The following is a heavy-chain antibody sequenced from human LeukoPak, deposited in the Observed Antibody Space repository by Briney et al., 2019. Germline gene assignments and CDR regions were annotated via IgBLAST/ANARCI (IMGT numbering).Heavy chain of an antibody. D-gene: IGHD3-22*01. V-gene: IGHV3-33*01. CDR3: ARDGGGDQYYYDSSGYVDY. J-gene: IGHJ4*02. CDR1: GFTFSSYG. Sequence: PGGSLRLSCAAYGFTFSSYGMHWVRQAPGKGLEWVAVIWYDGSNKYYADSVKGRFTISRDNSKNTLYLQMNSLRAEDTAVYYCARDGGGDQYYYDSSGYVDYWGQGTLVTVSS. CDR2: IWYDGSNK.